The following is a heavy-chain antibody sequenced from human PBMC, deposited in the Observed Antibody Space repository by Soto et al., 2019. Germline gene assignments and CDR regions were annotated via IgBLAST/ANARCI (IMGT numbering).Heavy chain of an antibody. J-gene: IGHJ5*02. CDR1: GYTFTSYD. CDR2: MNPNSGNT. Sequence: QVQLVQSGAEVKKPGASVKVSCKASGYTFTSYDINWVRQATGQGLEWMGWMNPNSGNTGYAQKFQGRVTMTRNTSXRXXYMELSSLRSEDTAVYYCARGGGGGRSSGWNWFDPWGQGTLVTVSS. D-gene: IGHD6-19*01. V-gene: IGHV1-8*01. CDR3: ARGGGGGRSSGWNWFDP.